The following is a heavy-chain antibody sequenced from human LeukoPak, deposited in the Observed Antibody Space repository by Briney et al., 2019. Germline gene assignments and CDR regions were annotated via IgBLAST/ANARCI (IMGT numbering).Heavy chain of an antibody. V-gene: IGHV3-72*01. CDR2: TRKKVNSYTT. D-gene: IGHD6-13*01. CDR1: GFTFSDHY. Sequence: GGSLRLSCAASGFTFSDHYMDWVRQAPGKGLEWVGRTRKKVNSYTTEYAASVKGRFTISRDDSKNSLYLQMNSLITEDTAVYYCVRAQAAGAPAFDIWGQGTMVTVSS. J-gene: IGHJ3*02. CDR3: VRAQAAGAPAFDI.